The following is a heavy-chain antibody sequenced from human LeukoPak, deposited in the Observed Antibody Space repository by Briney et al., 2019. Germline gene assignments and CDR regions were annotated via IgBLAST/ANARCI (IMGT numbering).Heavy chain of an antibody. V-gene: IGHV3-7*01. J-gene: IGHJ4*02. Sequence: GGSLRLSCAVSGFPFSTFWMSWVRQAPGKGLEWVANINQDGSEKYYVDSVRGRFAISRDNAKNSLYLQMNSLRAEDTAIYYCVRDYGGSSPFDYWGQGTLVTVSS. CDR2: INQDGSEK. CDR1: GFPFSTFW. CDR3: VRDYGGSSPFDY. D-gene: IGHD4-23*01.